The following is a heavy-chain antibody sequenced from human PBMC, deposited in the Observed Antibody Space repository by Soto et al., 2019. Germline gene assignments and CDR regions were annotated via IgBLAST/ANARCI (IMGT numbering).Heavy chain of an antibody. J-gene: IGHJ3*02. Sequence: SGTPSPTLTFSWCSIRSYYWSWIRQPPGKGLEWIGYIYYSGSTNYNPSLKSRVTISVDTSKNQFSLKLSSVTAADTAVYYCARRYGSFFDIWGQGTMVTVSS. V-gene: IGHV4-59*08. CDR2: IYYSGST. CDR1: WCSIRSYY. D-gene: IGHD3-10*01. CDR3: ARRYGSFFDI.